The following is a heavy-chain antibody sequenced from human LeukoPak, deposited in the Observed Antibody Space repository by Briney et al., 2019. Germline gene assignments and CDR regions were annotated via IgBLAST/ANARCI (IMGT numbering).Heavy chain of an antibody. CDR2: IYPYDSDT. D-gene: IGHD3-22*01. CDR1: GYSFISSW. Sequence: GESLKISCKGSGYSFISSWIGWVRQMPGKGLEWMGIIYPYDSDTRYSPSFRGQVTISADKSISTAYLQWSSLKASDTATYYCARYDGSETNDASDVWGQGTLVTVSS. J-gene: IGHJ3*01. V-gene: IGHV5-51*01. CDR3: ARYDGSETNDASDV.